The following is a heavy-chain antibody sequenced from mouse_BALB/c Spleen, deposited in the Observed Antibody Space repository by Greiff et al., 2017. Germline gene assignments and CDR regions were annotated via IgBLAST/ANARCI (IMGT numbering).Heavy chain of an antibody. Sequence: DVMLVESGGGLVKPGGSLKLSCAASGFTFSSYAMSWVRQSPEKRLEWVAEISSGGSYTYYPDTVTGRFTISRDNAKNTLYLEMSSLRSEDTAMYYCARDLSMAMDYWGQGTSVTVSS. CDR3: ARDLSMAMDY. V-gene: IGHV5-9-4*01. CDR1: GFTFSSYA. CDR2: ISSGGSYT. J-gene: IGHJ4*01. D-gene: IGHD2-10*02.